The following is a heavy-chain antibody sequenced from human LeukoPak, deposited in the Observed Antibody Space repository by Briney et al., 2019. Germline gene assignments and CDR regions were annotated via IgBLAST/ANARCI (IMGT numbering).Heavy chain of an antibody. V-gene: IGHV3-7*01. CDR3: ARGSMHVYHLYTDY. CDR1: GFTYTNYW. Sequence: GGSLRLSCAASGFTYTNYWVSWFRQAPGQGLEWVASIKQDGSEGYYVDSVKGRFTISRDNAKNSLFLQLSSLRVEDTAVYYCARGSMHVYHLYTDYWGQGTLVTVSS. CDR2: IKQDGSEG. J-gene: IGHJ4*02. D-gene: IGHD3-16*01.